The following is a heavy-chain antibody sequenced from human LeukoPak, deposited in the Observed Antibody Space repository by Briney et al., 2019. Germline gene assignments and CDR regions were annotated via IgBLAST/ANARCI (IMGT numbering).Heavy chain of an antibody. CDR2: IYYSGST. CDR3: ARRTSPGDFDY. V-gene: IGHV4-39*01. D-gene: IGHD1-1*01. Sequence: SETLSLXCTVSGGSITSSIYYWGWIRQPPGKGLEWIGSIYYSGSTYYNPSLRSRVTISVDTSKNQFSLKLSSVTAAETAVYYCARRTSPGDFDYWGQGTLVTVSS. CDR1: GGSITSSIYY. J-gene: IGHJ4*02.